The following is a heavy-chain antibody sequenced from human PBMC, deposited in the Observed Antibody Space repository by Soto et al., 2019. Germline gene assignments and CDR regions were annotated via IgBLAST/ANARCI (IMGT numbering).Heavy chain of an antibody. V-gene: IGHV3-23*01. CDR1: GFTFNISA. Sequence: PGGSLRLSCAASGFTFNISAMTWVRQAPGKGLEWVSTTGASGRTTYYAHSVKGRFTVSRDNSKNTLDLQMSSLRAEDTAVYYCATVHNTSRSFDYWGQGTLVTGS. D-gene: IGHD2-2*02. J-gene: IGHJ4*02. CDR2: TGASGRTT. CDR3: ATVHNTSRSFDY.